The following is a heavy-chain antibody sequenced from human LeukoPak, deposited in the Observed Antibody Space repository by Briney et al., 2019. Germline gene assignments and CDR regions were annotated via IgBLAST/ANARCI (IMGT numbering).Heavy chain of an antibody. J-gene: IGHJ6*03. V-gene: IGHV4-59*11. D-gene: IGHD4-11*01. Sequence: SETLSLTCTVSGGSISSHYWSWIRQPPGKGLEWIGYIYYSGSTNYNPSLKSRVTISVDMSKNQFSLKLSSVTAADTAVYYCARVPYSNYYYYYMDVWGKGTTVTVSS. CDR1: GGSISSHY. CDR2: IYYSGST. CDR3: ARVPYSNYYYYYMDV.